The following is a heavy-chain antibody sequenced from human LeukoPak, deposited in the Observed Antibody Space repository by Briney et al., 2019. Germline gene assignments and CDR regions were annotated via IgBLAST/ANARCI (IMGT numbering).Heavy chain of an antibody. CDR1: GFTFSSYS. J-gene: IGHJ3*02. V-gene: IGHV3-21*01. CDR3: ARAYYDILTGYYIDAFDI. Sequence: GGSLRLSCAASGFTFSSYSMNWVRQAPGKGLEWVSSISSSSSYIYYADSVKGRFTISRDNAKNSLYLQMNSLRAEDTAVYYCARAYYDILTGYYIDAFDIWGQGTMVTVSS. CDR2: ISSSSSYI. D-gene: IGHD3-9*01.